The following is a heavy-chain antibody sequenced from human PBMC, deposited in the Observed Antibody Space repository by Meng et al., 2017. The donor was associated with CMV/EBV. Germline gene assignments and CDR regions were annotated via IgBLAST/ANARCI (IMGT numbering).Heavy chain of an antibody. Sequence: SQTLSLTCAISGDSVSSNSAAWNWIRQSPSRGLEWLGRTYYRSKWYNDYAESVKSRITINPDTSKNQFSLQLNSVTPEDTAVYYCARDLERSNYYYYYGMDVWGQGATVTVSS. CDR1: GDSVSSNSAA. CDR2: TYYRSKWYN. J-gene: IGHJ6*02. V-gene: IGHV6-1*01. CDR3: ARDLERSNYYYYYGMDV. D-gene: IGHD1-1*01.